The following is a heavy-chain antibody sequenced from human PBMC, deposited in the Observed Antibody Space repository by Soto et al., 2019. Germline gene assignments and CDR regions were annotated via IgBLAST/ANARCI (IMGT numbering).Heavy chain of an antibody. CDR3: ASLGSSGWYYFDY. D-gene: IGHD6-19*01. CDR2: INPNSGGT. V-gene: IGHV1-2*02. J-gene: IGHJ4*02. CDR1: GYTFAGYY. Sequence: GASVKVSCKASGYTFAGYYMHWVRQAPGQGLEWMGWINPNSGGTNYAQKFQGRVTMTRDTSISTAYMELSRLRSDDTAVYYCASLGSSGWYYFDYWGQGTLVTVSS.